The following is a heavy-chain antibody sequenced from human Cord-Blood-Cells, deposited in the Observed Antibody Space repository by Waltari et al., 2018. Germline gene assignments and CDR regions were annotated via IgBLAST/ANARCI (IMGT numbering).Heavy chain of an antibody. Sequence: QVQLVESGGGVVQPGRSLRLSCAASGFTFSSYGMHWVRQAPGKGVEWVAVISYDGSNKYYADSVKGRFTISRDNSKNTLYLQMNSLRAEDTAVYYCAKDLLSSWYGSDYWGQGTLVTVSS. V-gene: IGHV3-30*18. CDR1: GFTFSSYG. D-gene: IGHD6-13*01. CDR3: AKDLLSSWYGSDY. J-gene: IGHJ4*02. CDR2: ISYDGSNK.